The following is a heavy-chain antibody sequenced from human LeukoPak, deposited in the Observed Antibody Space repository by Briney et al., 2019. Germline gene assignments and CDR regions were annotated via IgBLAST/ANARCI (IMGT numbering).Heavy chain of an antibody. D-gene: IGHD5-12*01. CDR1: GYTFTSYY. CDR3: ARGGYSGYYNWFDP. CDR2: MNPNSGNT. Sequence: ASVKVSCKASGYTFTSYYMHWVRQATGQGLEWMGWMNPNSGNTGYAQKFQGRVTITRNTSISTAYMELSSLRSEDTAVYYCARGGYSGYYNWFDPWGQGTLVTVSS. J-gene: IGHJ5*02. V-gene: IGHV1-8*01.